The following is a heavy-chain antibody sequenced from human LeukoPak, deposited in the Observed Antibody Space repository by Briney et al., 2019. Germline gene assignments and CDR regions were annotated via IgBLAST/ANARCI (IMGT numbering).Heavy chain of an antibody. J-gene: IGHJ4*02. CDR2: INHSGST. CDR3: ASLGYCSSTSCYDY. V-gene: IGHV4-34*01. D-gene: IGHD2-2*01. Sequence: SETLSLTCAVYGGSFSGYYWSWIRQPPGKGLEWIGEINHSGSTNYSPSLKSRVTISVDTSKNQFSLKLSSVTAADTAVYYCASLGYCSSTSCYDYWGQGTLVTVSS. CDR1: GGSFSGYY.